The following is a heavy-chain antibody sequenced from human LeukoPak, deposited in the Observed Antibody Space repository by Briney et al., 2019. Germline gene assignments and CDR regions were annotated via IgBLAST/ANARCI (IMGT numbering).Heavy chain of an antibody. CDR1: GFTVSSNY. V-gene: IGHV3-53*01. CDR2: IYSGGST. J-gene: IGHJ4*02. Sequence: GGSLRLSCAASGFTVSSNYMSWVRQAPGKGLEWVSVIYSGGSTYYADSVKGRFTISRDNSKNTLYLQMNSLRAEDTAVYYCAKHLDFIAAVHFDYWGQGTLVTVSS. CDR3: AKHLDFIAAVHFDY. D-gene: IGHD6-13*01.